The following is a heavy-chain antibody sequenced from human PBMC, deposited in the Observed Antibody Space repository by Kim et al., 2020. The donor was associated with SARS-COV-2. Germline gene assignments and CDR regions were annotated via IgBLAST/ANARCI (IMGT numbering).Heavy chain of an antibody. CDR3: ARDLCFFYYGSAYGMDV. V-gene: IGHV4-31*02. D-gene: IGHD3-10*01. Sequence: RVTISVDTSKNQFSLKLSSVTAADTAVYYCARDLCFFYYGSAYGMDVWGQGTTVTVSS. J-gene: IGHJ6*02.